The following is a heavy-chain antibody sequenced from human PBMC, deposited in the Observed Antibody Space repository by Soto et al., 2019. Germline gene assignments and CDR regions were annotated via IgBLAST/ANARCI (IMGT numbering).Heavy chain of an antibody. CDR3: ARDAFHNYYVAY. V-gene: IGHV3-74*01. Sequence: EVQLVESGGDSVQPGGSLRLSCAASGFTFSTYWMHWVRQAPGEGLVWVSRIKGDGSTTSSADSVEGRCTSSRDNAKNPVYLHLRSLRADDAAVDYCARDAFHNYYVAYWGQGTLVTVSS. CDR2: IKGDGSTT. J-gene: IGHJ4*02. CDR1: GFTFSTYW. D-gene: IGHD3-3*02.